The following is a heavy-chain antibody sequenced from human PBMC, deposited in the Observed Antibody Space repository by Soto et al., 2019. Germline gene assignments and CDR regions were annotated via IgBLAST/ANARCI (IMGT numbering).Heavy chain of an antibody. CDR2: ISLKSGST. V-gene: IGHV1-2*04. CDR3: ARSSGSYSKWFDP. J-gene: IGHJ5*02. Sequence: QVRLVQPGAEARRPGASVKVSCKASGDSFTGYYIHWVRQAPGQGLEWMGWISLKSGSTNFAEKFRGWATVTRDTSTSTAYLELSSLTSNDTAVYYCARSSGSYSKWFDPWGQGTLVTVFS. D-gene: IGHD3-10*01. CDR1: GDSFTGYY.